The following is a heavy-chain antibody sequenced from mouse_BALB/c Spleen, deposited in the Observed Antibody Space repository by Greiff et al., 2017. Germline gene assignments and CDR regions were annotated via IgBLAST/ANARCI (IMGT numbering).Heavy chain of an antibody. CDR1: GFTFCSYA. Sequence: EVKLMESGGGLVKPGGSLKLSCAASGFTFCSYAMSWVRQTPEKRLEWVATISSGGSYTYYPDSVKGRFTISRDNAKNTLYLQMSSLRSEDTAMYYCARHVDGYYDYWGQGTTLTVSS. J-gene: IGHJ2*01. CDR2: ISSGGSYT. D-gene: IGHD2-3*01. V-gene: IGHV5-9-3*01. CDR3: ARHVDGYYDY.